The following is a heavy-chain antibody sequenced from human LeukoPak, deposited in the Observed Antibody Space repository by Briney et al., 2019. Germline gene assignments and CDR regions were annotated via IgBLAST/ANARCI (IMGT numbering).Heavy chain of an antibody. Sequence: GGSLRLSCTASGFTFGDYAMSWVRQAPGKGLEWVGFIRSKAYGGTTEYAASVKGRFTISRDDSKSIAYLQMNSLKTEDTAVYYCTRVAGYYDFWSGYYAVVYFDYWGQGTLVTVPS. J-gene: IGHJ4*02. CDR2: IRSKAYGGTT. V-gene: IGHV3-49*04. CDR1: GFTFGDYA. D-gene: IGHD3-3*01. CDR3: TRVAGYYDFWSGYYAVVYFDY.